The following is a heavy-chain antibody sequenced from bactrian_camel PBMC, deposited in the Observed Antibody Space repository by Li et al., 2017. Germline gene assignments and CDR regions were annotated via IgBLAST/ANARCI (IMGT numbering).Heavy chain of an antibody. J-gene: IGHJ4*01. Sequence: HVQLVESGGGSAQAGGSLRLPCTASGYTSSSFCMGWFRQVPGKEREGVAVIDSDGVTSYAESVKGRFTISGDSAKNTAYLEMNNLKVEDTARYYCSGAPGADYWGQGTQVTV. CDR2: IDSDGVT. CDR1: GYTSSSFC. D-gene: IGHD3*01. V-gene: IGHV3S9*01. CDR3: SGAPGADY.